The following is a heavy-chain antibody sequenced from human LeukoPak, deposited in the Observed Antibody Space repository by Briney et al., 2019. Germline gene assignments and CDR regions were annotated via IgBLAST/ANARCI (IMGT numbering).Heavy chain of an antibody. CDR1: GYSFTSYW. J-gene: IGHJ6*02. CDR3: ARCPFGVVTETRNYYYGMDV. V-gene: IGHV5-51*01. CDR2: IYPGGSDT. Sequence: GESLKISSKGSGYSFTSYWIGWVRQMPGKGLEWMGIIYPGGSDTRYSPSFQGQVTISADKSISTAYLQWSSLKASDTAMYYCARCPFGVVTETRNYYYGMDVWGQGTTVTVSS. D-gene: IGHD3-3*01.